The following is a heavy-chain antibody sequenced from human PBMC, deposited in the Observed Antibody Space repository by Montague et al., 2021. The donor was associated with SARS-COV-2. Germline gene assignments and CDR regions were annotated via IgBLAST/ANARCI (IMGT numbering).Heavy chain of an antibody. CDR3: AREPKPVGYSYGYTFSDY. Sequence: SLRLSCAASGFTFSSYALHWVRQAPGKGPEWVAVISYNGRNKQFGDSVKGRATISRDNSKNTLYLQVDSLRTDDTAVYYCAREPKPVGYSYGYTFSDYWGQGTLVTVSS. D-gene: IGHD5-18*01. CDR1: GFTFSSYA. V-gene: IGHV3-30*03. J-gene: IGHJ4*02. CDR2: ISYNGRNK.